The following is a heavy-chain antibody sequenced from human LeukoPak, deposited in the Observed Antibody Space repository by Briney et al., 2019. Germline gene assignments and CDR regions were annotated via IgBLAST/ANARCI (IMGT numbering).Heavy chain of an antibody. J-gene: IGHJ4*02. Sequence: GGSLRLSCAASGFTFSSYAMSWVRQAPGKGLEWVSATSGSGGSTYYADSVKGRFTISRDNSKNTLYLQMNSLRAEDTAVYYCANGYAAIPDYWGQGTLVTVSS. CDR1: GFTFSSYA. D-gene: IGHD2-2*02. CDR2: TSGSGGST. CDR3: ANGYAAIPDY. V-gene: IGHV3-23*01.